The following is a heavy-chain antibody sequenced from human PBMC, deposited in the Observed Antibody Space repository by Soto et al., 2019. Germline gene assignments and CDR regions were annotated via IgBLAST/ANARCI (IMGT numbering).Heavy chain of an antibody. Sequence: LEILSLTCTVSGGSINSYCWSWIRQPPGKGLQWIGSVYYSGSTYNNPSLNSRVTISIKKSTNQFSLKLSSVTAADTAVYYCARLSYDILTGYYSLDYWGQGTLVTVSS. D-gene: IGHD3-9*01. CDR2: VYYSGST. CDR1: GGSINSYC. V-gene: IGHV4-59*05. CDR3: ARLSYDILTGYYSLDY. J-gene: IGHJ4*02.